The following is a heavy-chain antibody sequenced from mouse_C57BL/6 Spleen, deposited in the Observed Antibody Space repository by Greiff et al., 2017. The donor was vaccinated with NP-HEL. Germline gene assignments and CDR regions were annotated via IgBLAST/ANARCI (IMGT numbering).Heavy chain of an antibody. D-gene: IGHD1-1*01. CDR1: GYSITSGYY. CDR3: ARDDYGSREAWFAY. Sequence: EVKLQQSGPGLVKPSQSLSLTCSVTGYSITSGYYWNWIRQFPGNKLEWMGYISYDGSNNYNPSLKNRISITRDTSKNQFFLKLNSVTTEDTATYYCARDDYGSREAWFAYWGQGTLVTVSA. CDR2: ISYDGSN. J-gene: IGHJ3*01. V-gene: IGHV3-6*01.